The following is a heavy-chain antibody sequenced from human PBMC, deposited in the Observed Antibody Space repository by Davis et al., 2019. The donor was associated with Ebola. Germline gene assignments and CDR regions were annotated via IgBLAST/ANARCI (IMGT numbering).Heavy chain of an antibody. D-gene: IGHD6-6*01. CDR2: ISAYNGNT. Sequence: ASVKVSCKASGYTFTSYAMNWVRQAPGQGLEWMGWISAYNGNTNYAQKLQGRVTMTTDTSTSTAYMELRSLRSDDTAVYYCARDSRIAARPGMGYWGQGTLVTVSS. CDR1: GYTFTSYA. V-gene: IGHV1-18*01. CDR3: ARDSRIAARPGMGY. J-gene: IGHJ4*02.